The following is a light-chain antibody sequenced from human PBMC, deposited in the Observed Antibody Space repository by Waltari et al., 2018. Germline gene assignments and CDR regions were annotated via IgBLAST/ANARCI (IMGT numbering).Light chain of an antibody. V-gene: IGKV3-15*01. CDR2: GAS. CDR1: QSVSGN. J-gene: IGKJ4*01. Sequence: IVMPQSPATLSASPGARVTLSCRASQSVSGNLAWYQQKPGQAPRLLMYGASTRAAGVPTRFSGSGSGTEFTVTISSLQSEDFAVYYCQQYNDWPQTFGGGTRVELK. CDR3: QQYNDWPQT.